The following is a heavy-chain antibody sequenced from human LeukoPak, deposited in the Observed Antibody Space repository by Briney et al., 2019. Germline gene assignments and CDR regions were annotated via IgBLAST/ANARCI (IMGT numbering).Heavy chain of an antibody. D-gene: IGHD4-23*01. J-gene: IGHJ3*02. Sequence: PSETLSLTCTVSGGSISSYYWSWIRQPPGKGLEWIGYIYYSGSTNYNPSLKSRVTISVDTSKNQFSLKLSSVTAADTAVYYCARGATPTVVTPLGHAFDIWGQETMVTVSS. V-gene: IGHV4-59*01. CDR1: GGSISSYY. CDR2: IYYSGST. CDR3: ARGATPTVVTPLGHAFDI.